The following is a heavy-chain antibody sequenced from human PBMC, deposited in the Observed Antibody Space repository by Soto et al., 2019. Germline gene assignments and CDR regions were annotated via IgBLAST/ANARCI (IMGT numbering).Heavy chain of an antibody. CDR2: MNPNSGNT. V-gene: IGHV1-8*01. J-gene: IGHJ4*02. CDR3: ASSIVYYDCGGYYRFDY. Sequence: ASVEVSCKASGYPFNEYYINWVRQATGQGLEWEGWMNPNSGNTGYAQRVQGRVTMTRDTSISSAYMELSILRSEDTAVYFCASSIVYYDCGGYYRFDYWGQGTLVTVSS. D-gene: IGHD3-22*01. CDR1: GYPFNEYY.